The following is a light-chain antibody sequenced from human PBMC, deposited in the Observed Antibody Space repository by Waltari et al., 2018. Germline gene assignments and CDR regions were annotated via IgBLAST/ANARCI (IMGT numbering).Light chain of an antibody. CDR1: SSNIGNNY. J-gene: IGLJ7*01. V-gene: IGLV1-51*02. Sequence: QSVLTQPPSVSAAPGQRVTIPCSGGSSNIGNNYVSWYRQFPGTAPKLLIYEITWRPPVIPCRFSGSKSGTSATLDITGLQAGDEADYYCGTWDSSLSGAVFGGGTHLTVL. CDR3: GTWDSSLSGAV. CDR2: EIT.